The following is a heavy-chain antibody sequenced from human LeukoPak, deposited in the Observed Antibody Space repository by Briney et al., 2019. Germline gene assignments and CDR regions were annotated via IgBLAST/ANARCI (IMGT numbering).Heavy chain of an antibody. J-gene: IGHJ4*02. Sequence: GGSLRLSCAAPGFPMITSWMTWVLQAPGKGLGWVPSIKQGGSEQHYVESVKGRFTISRDNVKNSLYLQTNSLRAEDTAVYYCASAGTSYGDQFFDYWGQGTLVTVSS. D-gene: IGHD4-17*01. CDR3: ASAGTSYGDQFFDY. CDR2: IKQGGSEQ. CDR1: GFPMITSW. V-gene: IGHV3-7*01.